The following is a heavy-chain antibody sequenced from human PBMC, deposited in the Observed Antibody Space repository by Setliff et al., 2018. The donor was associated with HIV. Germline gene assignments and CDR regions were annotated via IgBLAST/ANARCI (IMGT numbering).Heavy chain of an antibody. J-gene: IGHJ2*01. CDR3: ARGGRVVRWYSDF. D-gene: IGHD3-10*01. CDR2: INPNADHT. V-gene: IGHV1-8*01. CDR1: GYTFSSYD. Sequence: ASVKVSCKASGYTFSSYDIYWVRQAPGQGLEWMGFINPNADHTGYAQKFQGRVTMTSDVTISTAYMEPNTLTSDDTAVYFCARGGRVVRWYSDFWGRGTLVTVSS.